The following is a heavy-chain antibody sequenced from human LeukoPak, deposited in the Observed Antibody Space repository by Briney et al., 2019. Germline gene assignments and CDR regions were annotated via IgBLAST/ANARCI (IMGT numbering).Heavy chain of an antibody. V-gene: IGHV1-24*01. CDR3: ATAVLRYFDLAGFDY. CDR1: GYTLTELS. D-gene: IGHD3-9*01. J-gene: IGHJ4*02. CDR2: FDPEDGET. Sequence: ASVKVSCKVSGYTLTELSMHWVRQAPGKGLEWMGGFDPEDGETIYAQKFQGRVTMTEDTSTDTAYMELSSLRSEDTAVYYCATAVLRYFDLAGFDYWGQGTLVTVSS.